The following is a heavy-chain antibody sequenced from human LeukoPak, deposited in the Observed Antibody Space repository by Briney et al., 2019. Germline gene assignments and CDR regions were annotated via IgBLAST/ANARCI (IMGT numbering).Heavy chain of an antibody. J-gene: IGHJ6*02. CDR2: ISSSGSTI. D-gene: IGHD3-10*01. Sequence: SGGSLRLSCAASGFTFSSYEMNWVRQAPGKGLEWVSYISSSGSTIYYADSVKGRFTISRDNAKNSLYLQMNSLRAEDTAVYYCARGQLLWFAELFKNYYYYGMDVWGQGTTVTVSS. CDR3: ARGQLLWFAELFKNYYYYGMDV. CDR1: GFTFSSYE. V-gene: IGHV3-48*03.